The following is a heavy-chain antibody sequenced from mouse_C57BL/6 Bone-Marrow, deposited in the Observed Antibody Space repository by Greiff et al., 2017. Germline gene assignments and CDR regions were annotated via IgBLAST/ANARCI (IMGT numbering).Heavy chain of an antibody. Sequence: VQLQQSGPELVKPGASVKISCKASGYTFTDYSMNWVKQSPGKSLEWIGDINPNNGGTSYNQKFQGKATLTVDKSSITAYIELRSLTSEDSAVYYCARGGSYYGSSHWYFDVWGTGTTVTVSS. CDR2: INPNNGGT. J-gene: IGHJ1*03. CDR1: GYTFTDYS. V-gene: IGHV1-26*01. CDR3: ARGGSYYGSSHWYFDV. D-gene: IGHD1-1*01.